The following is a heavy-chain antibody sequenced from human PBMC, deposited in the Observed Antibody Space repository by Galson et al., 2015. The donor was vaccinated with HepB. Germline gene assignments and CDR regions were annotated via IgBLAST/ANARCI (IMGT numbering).Heavy chain of an antibody. CDR2: ISYDGSNK. CDR3: AKAQSSGWDFDFDY. J-gene: IGHJ4*02. D-gene: IGHD6-19*01. V-gene: IGHV3-30*18. CDR1: GFTFSSYG. Sequence: SLRLSCAASGFTFSSYGMHWVRQAPGKGLEWVAVISYDGSNKYYADSVKGRFTISRDNSKNTLYLQMNSLRAEDTAVYYCAKAQSSGWDFDFDYWGQGTLVTVSS.